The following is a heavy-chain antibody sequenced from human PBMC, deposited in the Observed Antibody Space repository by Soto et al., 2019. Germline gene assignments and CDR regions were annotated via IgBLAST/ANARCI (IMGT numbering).Heavy chain of an antibody. D-gene: IGHD5-18*01. V-gene: IGHV4-30-4*08. Sequence: PSETLSLTCTVSGGSISSGGYYWNWIRQHPGKGLEWIGYIYYSGYTYYNPSLKSRVTISVDTSKNQFSLKLSSVTAADTAVYYCSCDRKDRYNYYFDYWGQGTLVTVSS. CDR1: GGSISSGGYY. CDR2: IYYSGYT. CDR3: SCDRKDRYNYYFDY. J-gene: IGHJ4*02.